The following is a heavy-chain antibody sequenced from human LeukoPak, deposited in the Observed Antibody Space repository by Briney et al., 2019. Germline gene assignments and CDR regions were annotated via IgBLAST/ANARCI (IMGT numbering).Heavy chain of an antibody. V-gene: IGHV3-23*01. Sequence: PGGSLRLSCAVSGLTVSTHGVSWVRQAPGKGLEGVSGISGSSGSTYYAHSVKGRFTISRDNSKNTVYLQMNSLTAEDTAVYYCANSVFGWGQGTLVTVSS. CDR2: ISGSSGST. D-gene: IGHD3-10*02. CDR1: GLTVSTHG. CDR3: ANSVFG. J-gene: IGHJ4*02.